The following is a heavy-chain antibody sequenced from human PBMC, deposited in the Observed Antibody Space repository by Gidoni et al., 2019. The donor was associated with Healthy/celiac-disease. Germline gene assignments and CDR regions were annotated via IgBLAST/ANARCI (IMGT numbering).Heavy chain of an antibody. CDR1: GFTVSSTY. CDR3: ARGGDYVWGSQDY. CDR2: IYGGGST. V-gene: IGHV3-53*02. J-gene: IGHJ4*02. D-gene: IGHD3-16*01. Sequence: LVSTGGGVGQPGGSLRPPCAASGFTVSSTYMSWVRQAPGKGLEWVSVIYGGGSTYYAESEKGRFTLSRDNSKSTLYLQMNSLRAEDTAVDYCARGGDYVWGSQDYWGQGTVVTVSS.